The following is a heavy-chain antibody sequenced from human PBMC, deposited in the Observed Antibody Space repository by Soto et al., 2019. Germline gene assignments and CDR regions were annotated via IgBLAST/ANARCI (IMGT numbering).Heavy chain of an antibody. CDR1: GYTFTSYD. J-gene: IGHJ6*02. Sequence: QVQLVQSGAEVKKPGASVKVSCKASGYTFTSYDINWVRQATGQGLEWMGWMNPNSGNTGYAQKFQGRVTMTRNTSINTAYMELSSLRSEDTAVYYCARGIVVVIPSDYYYYGMDVWGQGTTVTVSS. CDR2: MNPNSGNT. D-gene: IGHD3-22*01. V-gene: IGHV1-8*01. CDR3: ARGIVVVIPSDYYYYGMDV.